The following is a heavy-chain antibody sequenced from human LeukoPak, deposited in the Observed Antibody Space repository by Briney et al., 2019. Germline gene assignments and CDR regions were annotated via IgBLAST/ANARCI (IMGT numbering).Heavy chain of an antibody. Sequence: SETLSLTCAVYGGSFSGYYLSWIRQPPGKGLEWIGEINHSGSTNYNPSLKSRVTISVDTSKNQFSLKLSSVTAADTAVYYCARGLPMIVVRWGAIDYWGQGTLVAVSS. J-gene: IGHJ4*02. V-gene: IGHV4-34*01. CDR2: INHSGST. CDR3: ARGLPMIVVRWGAIDY. D-gene: IGHD3-22*01. CDR1: GGSFSGYY.